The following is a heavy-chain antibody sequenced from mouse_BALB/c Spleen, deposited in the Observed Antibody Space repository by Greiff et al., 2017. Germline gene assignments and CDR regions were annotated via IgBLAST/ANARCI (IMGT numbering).Heavy chain of an antibody. J-gene: IGHJ3*01. V-gene: IGHV5-4*02. D-gene: IGHD4-1*01. CDR2: ISDGGSYT. CDR3: ARDRTGTWFAY. CDR1: GFIFSDYY. Sequence: EVKLMESGGGLVKPGGSLKLSCAASGFIFSDYYMYWVRQTPEKRLEWVATISDGGSYTYYPDSVKGRFTISRDNAKNNLYLQMSSLKSEDTAMYYCARDRTGTWFAYWGQGTLVTVSA.